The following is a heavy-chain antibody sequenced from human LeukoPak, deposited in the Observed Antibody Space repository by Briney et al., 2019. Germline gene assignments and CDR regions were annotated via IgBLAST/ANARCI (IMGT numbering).Heavy chain of an antibody. V-gene: IGHV4-39*01. CDR3: ARGVVAAFAYWFDP. CDR1: GGSISSSSYY. Sequence: PSETLSLTCTVSGGSISSSSYYWGWICQPPGKGLEWIGSIYYSGSTYYNPSLKSRVTISVDTSKNQFSLKLSSVTAADTAVYYCARGVVAAFAYWFDPWGQGTLVTVSS. D-gene: IGHD2-15*01. J-gene: IGHJ5*02. CDR2: IYYSGST.